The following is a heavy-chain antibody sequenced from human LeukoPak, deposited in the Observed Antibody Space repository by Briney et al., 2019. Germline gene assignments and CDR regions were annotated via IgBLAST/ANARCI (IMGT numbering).Heavy chain of an antibody. CDR3: PPPKALGN. CDR1: DFTFSDVW. CDR2: IRSKIDGGTI. J-gene: IGHJ4*02. Sequence: GGSLRLSCAASDFTFSDVWMNWVRQAPEKGLGWVGRIRSKIDGGTIDYAAPVKGRFIISRDDSKNTLYLQMNSLKIEDTAVNSCPPPKALGNWGKGTLVTAS. D-gene: IGHD1-26*01. V-gene: IGHV3-15*07.